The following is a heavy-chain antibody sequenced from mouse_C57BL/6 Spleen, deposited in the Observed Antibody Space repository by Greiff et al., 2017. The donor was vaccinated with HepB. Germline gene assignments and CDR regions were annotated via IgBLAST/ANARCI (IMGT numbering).Heavy chain of an antibody. Sequence: VQLQQSDAELVKPGASVKISCKVSGYTFTDHTIHWMKQRPEQGLEWIGYIYPRDGSTKYNEKFKGKATLTADKSSSTAYMQLNRLTSEDSAVYFCAREEFITTVYFDYWGQGTTLTVSS. J-gene: IGHJ2*01. V-gene: IGHV1-78*01. CDR1: GYTFTDHT. D-gene: IGHD1-1*01. CDR2: IYPRDGST. CDR3: AREEFITTVYFDY.